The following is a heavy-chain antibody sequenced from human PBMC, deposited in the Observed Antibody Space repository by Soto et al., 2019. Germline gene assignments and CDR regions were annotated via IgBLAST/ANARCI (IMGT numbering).Heavy chain of an antibody. D-gene: IGHD3-22*01. CDR3: AGHSSGVPGYYYGMDV. J-gene: IGHJ6*02. CDR1: GGTFSSYA. CDR2: IIPIFDTA. Sequence: QVQLVQSGAEVKKPGSSVKVSCKASGGTFSSYAISWVRQAPGQGLEWMGGIIPIFDTADYAQKFQGRVTITAXXXTXSASMELSSLRSEDTAVYYCAGHSSGVPGYYYGMDVWGQGTTVTVSS. V-gene: IGHV1-69*12.